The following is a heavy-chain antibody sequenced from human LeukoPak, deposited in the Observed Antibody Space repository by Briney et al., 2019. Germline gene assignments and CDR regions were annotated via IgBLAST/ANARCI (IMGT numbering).Heavy chain of an antibody. J-gene: IGHJ4*02. CDR1: GYTFTSYV. CDR2: INPDNGNT. D-gene: IGHD6-6*01. CDR3: ARAIAARAFDY. Sequence: GASVKVSCKTSGYTFTSYVIYWMRQAPGQRLEWMGWINPDNGNTKYSQEFQGRVTITRDTSASTAYMELSSLRSEDMAVYYCARAIAARAFDYWGQGTLVTVSS. V-gene: IGHV1-3*03.